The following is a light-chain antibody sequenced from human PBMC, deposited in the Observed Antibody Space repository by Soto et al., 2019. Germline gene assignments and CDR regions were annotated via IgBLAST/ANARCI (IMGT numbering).Light chain of an antibody. J-gene: IGKJ1*01. Sequence: EIVLTQSPATLSSSPGETATLSCRASQYVGTRLAWYQHKPGQAPRLLIYYTSNRATGIPARFSGSGSGTDFTLTISSLAPEDFAIYYCHQRQSWPRTFGQGSKAAIK. CDR2: YTS. CDR1: QYVGTR. V-gene: IGKV3-11*01. CDR3: HQRQSWPRT.